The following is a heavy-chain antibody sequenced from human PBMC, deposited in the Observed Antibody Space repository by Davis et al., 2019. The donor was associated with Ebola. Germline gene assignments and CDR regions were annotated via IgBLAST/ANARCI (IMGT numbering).Heavy chain of an antibody. D-gene: IGHD3-9*01. CDR2: MNPNSGNT. J-gene: IGHJ3*02. CDR1: GYTFTSYD. CDR3: ALAGDSSTGYNAFDI. V-gene: IGHV1-8*01. Sequence: ASVKVSCKASGYTFTSYDINWVRQATGQGLEWMGWMNPNSGNTGYAQKFQGRVTMTRNTSISTAYMELSSLRAEDTAVYYCALAGDSSTGYNAFDIWGKGTMVTVSS.